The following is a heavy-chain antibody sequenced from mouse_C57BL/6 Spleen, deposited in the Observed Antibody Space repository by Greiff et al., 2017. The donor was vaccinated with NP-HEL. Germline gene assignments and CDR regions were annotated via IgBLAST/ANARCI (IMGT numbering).Heavy chain of an antibody. CDR2: ISDGGSYT. CDR1: GFTFSSYA. D-gene: IGHD2-5*01. CDR3: ARDSNCGSAMDY. J-gene: IGHJ4*01. Sequence: EVKLMESGGGLVKPGGSLKLSCAASGFTFSSYAMSWVRQTPEKRLEWVATISDGGSYTYYPDNVKGRFTISRDNAKNNLYLQMSHLKSEDTAMYYCARDSNCGSAMDYWGQGTSVTVSS. V-gene: IGHV5-4*01.